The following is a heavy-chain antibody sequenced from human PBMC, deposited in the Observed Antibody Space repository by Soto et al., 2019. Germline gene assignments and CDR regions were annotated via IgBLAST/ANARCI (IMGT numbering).Heavy chain of an antibody. Sequence: GGALRLSCAVSGFSFSTYAMHWVRQAPGKGLEWLAIIWFDGVKEYYAESVRGRFTISIDNSKNTVFLQMDTVGAEDSALYYCTRATFDVWGQGTTVTVSS. J-gene: IGHJ6*02. CDR2: IWFDGVKE. CDR1: GFSFSTYA. V-gene: IGHV3-33*01. CDR3: TRATFDV.